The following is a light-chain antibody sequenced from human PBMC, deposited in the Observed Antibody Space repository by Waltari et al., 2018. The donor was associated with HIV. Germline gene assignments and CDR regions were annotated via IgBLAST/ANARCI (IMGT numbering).Light chain of an antibody. CDR1: SSDVGAHNN. J-gene: IGLJ2*01. V-gene: IGLV2-14*01. CDR2: EDT. Sequence: QSALTQPASMSGSPGQSITISCTGTSSDVGAHNNAPWYQQHPGKVPKLMICEDTKRPSEISNRFSGSKSGNTASLTISGLQAEDEADYYCCSYTTSSTLVFGGGTKLTVL. CDR3: CSYTTSSTLV.